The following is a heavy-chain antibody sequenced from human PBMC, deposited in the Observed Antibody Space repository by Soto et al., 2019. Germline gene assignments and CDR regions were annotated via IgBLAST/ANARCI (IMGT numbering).Heavy chain of an antibody. CDR1: GGSIGGRPSL. CDR3: ARLGGYCSSAICYSYSAMD. J-gene: IGHJ6*01. D-gene: IGHD2-2*02. V-gene: IGHV4-39*01. Sequence: EGPSLAIPIPGGSIGGRPSLGGRIRHPPGEGLEWIGTFYYSESTHYHPSLESRVTISVDTSKNQFSLKVSSVTVADTAVYYCARLGGYCSSAICYSYSAMD. CDR2: FYYSEST.